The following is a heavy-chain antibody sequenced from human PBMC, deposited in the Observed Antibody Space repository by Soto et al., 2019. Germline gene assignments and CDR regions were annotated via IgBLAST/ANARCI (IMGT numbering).Heavy chain of an antibody. CDR3: AGGVRGFDYFDY. V-gene: IGHV2-5*01. D-gene: IGHD3-16*01. CDR2: IYWNDNE. J-gene: IGHJ4*02. Sequence: SGPTLVNPTQTLTLTCTFSGFSLTTAGVGVGWIRQPPGRALEWLALIYWNDNERYSPPLKSRLTITKDTSKNQVVLTMTNMDPVDTATYYCAGGVRGFDYFDYWGQGTLVTVSS. CDR1: GFSLTTAGVG.